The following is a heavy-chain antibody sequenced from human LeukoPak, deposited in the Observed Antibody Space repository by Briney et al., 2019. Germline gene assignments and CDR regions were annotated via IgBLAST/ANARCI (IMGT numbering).Heavy chain of an antibody. D-gene: IGHD2-2*01. J-gene: IGHJ6*02. CDR2: IKSKTDGGTT. V-gene: IGHV3-15*01. Sequence: GGSLRLSCAASGFTFSNAWMSWVRQAPGKGLEWVGRIKSKTDGGTTDYAAPVKGRFTISRDDSKNTLYLQMNGLKTEDTAVYYCTTGGYCSSTSCYYYYGMDVWGQGTTVTVSS. CDR3: TTGGYCSSTSCYYYYGMDV. CDR1: GFTFSNAW.